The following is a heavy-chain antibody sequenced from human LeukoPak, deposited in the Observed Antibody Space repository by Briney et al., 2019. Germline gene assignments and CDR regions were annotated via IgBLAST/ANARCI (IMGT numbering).Heavy chain of an antibody. J-gene: IGHJ5*02. CDR1: GFTFSGSP. D-gene: IGHD2-15*01. Sequence: GESLRLSRAASGFTFSGSPMHWVRQASGKGLERLGRIRSEANSYATVYAASVKGRFTISRDDSKTTAYLQMNSLKIEDTAVYYCTTGYRDDPWGQGTLVTVSS. CDR2: IRSEANSYAT. CDR3: TTGYRDDP. V-gene: IGHV3-73*01.